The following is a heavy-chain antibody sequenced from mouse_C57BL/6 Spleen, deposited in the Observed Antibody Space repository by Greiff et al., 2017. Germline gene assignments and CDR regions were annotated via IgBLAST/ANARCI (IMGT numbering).Heavy chain of an antibody. CDR3: ARDDHYYAMDY. CDR2: IYPGSGNT. J-gene: IGHJ4*01. V-gene: IGHV1-66*01. CDR1: GYSFTSYY. D-gene: IGHD2-12*01. Sequence: QVQLQQSGPELVKPGASVKISCKASGYSFTSYYIHWVKQRPGQGLEWIGWIYPGSGNTKYNEKFKGKATLTADTSSSTAYMQLSSLTSEDSAVYYCARDDHYYAMDYWGQGTSVTVSS.